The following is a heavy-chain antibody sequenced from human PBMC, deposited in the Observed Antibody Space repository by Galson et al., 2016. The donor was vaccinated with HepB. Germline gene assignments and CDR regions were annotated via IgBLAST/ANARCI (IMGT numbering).Heavy chain of an antibody. CDR1: GGSISSYC. CDR3: AQDEPYCTNGVCSNFFDP. Sequence: SETLSLTCTVSGGSISSYCWSWIRQPPGKGLEWIAYIYNSGSTDYNPSLKSRVTISLDTSTNQLSLELNSVTAADTAVYYCAQDEPYCTNGVCSNFFDPWGQGTLVTVSS. D-gene: IGHD2-8*01. V-gene: IGHV4-59*01. CDR2: IYNSGST. J-gene: IGHJ5*02.